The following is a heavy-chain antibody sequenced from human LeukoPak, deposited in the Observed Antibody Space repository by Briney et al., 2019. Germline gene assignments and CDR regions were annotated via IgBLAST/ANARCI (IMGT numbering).Heavy chain of an antibody. CDR3: ARGGDYDDLTGWRLSTFNI. J-gene: IGHJ3*02. CDR1: GDSISRGGFY. CDR2: IFSTGGS. D-gene: IGHD3-9*01. Sequence: NPSETLSLTCSVSGDSISRGGFYWNWIRQNPERGLEYIGYIFSTGGSYYNPSLKSRLTLSVDTSKNHFSLKLASVTAADTAVYYCARGGDYDDLTGWRLSTFNIWGQGTMVTVSS. V-gene: IGHV4-31*03.